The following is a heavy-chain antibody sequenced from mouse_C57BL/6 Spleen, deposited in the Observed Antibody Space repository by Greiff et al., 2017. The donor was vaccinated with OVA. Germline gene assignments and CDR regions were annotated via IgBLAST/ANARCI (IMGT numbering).Heavy chain of an antibody. CDR2: ISSGSSTI. CDR3: ARGYSNYYYAMDY. V-gene: IGHV5-17*01. Sequence: EVKVEESGGGLVKPGGSLKLSCAASGFTFSDYGMHWVRQAPEKGLEWVAYISSGSSTIYYADTVKGRFTISRDNAKNTLFLQMTSLRSEDTAMYYCARGYSNYYYAMDYWGQGTSVTVSS. J-gene: IGHJ4*01. D-gene: IGHD2-5*01. CDR1: GFTFSDYG.